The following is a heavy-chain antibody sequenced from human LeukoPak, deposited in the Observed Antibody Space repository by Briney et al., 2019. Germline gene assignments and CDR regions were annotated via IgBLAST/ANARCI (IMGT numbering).Heavy chain of an antibody. J-gene: IGHJ6*03. Sequence: SETLSLTCAVYGGSFSGYYWSWIRQPPGKGLEWIGEINHSGSTNYNPSLKSRVTISVDTSKNQFSLKLSSVTAADTAVYYCASLIAARPGRLTSYYYYYYMDVWGKGTTVTVSS. D-gene: IGHD6-6*01. CDR3: ASLIAARPGRLTSYYYYYYMDV. V-gene: IGHV4-34*01. CDR2: INHSGST. CDR1: GGSFSGYY.